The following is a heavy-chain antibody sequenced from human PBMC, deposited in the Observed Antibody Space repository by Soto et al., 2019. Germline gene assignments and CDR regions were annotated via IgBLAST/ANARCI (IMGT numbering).Heavy chain of an antibody. CDR3: AREITSGWNAFDC. CDR1: GFTVRTSY. D-gene: IGHD6-19*01. V-gene: IGHV3-66*01. CDR2: IYAGGTS. Sequence: EVQLVESGGGLVQPGGSLRLSCAASGFTVRTSYMNWVRQSPGRGLEWLSVIYAGGTSYHADSVKGRFTISRDESRNTVYLQMNSLRAADTAVYYCAREITSGWNAFDCWGQGTLVTVSS. J-gene: IGHJ4*02.